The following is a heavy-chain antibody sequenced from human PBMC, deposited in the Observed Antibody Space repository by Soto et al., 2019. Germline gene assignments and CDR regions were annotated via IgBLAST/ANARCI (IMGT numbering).Heavy chain of an antibody. D-gene: IGHD3-10*01. V-gene: IGHV3-64D*08. CDR3: VKDLAYYYGSGSSPPNNWFDP. CDR1: GFTFSSYA. J-gene: IGHJ5*02. CDR2: ISSNGGST. Sequence: GGSLRLSCSASGFTFSSYAMHWVRQAPGKGLEYVSAISSNGGSTYYADSVKGRFTISRDNSKNTLYLQMSSLRAEDTAVYYCVKDLAYYYGSGSSPPNNWFDPWGQGTLVTVSS.